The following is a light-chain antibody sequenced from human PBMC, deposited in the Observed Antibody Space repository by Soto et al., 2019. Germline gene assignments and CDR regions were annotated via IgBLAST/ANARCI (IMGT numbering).Light chain of an antibody. CDR1: HSVSSR. Sequence: EIVMTQSPATLSVSPGERATLSCRASHSVSSRLGWYQQKPGQAPRLLIYGASTRATGLPARFSGSGSGTEFTLTISSLQPEDFAVYYCQHYTNWPLTFGGGTKVEIK. V-gene: IGKV3-15*01. J-gene: IGKJ4*01. CDR2: GAS. CDR3: QHYTNWPLT.